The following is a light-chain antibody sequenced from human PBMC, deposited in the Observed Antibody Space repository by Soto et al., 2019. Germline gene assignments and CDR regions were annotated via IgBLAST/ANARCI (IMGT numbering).Light chain of an antibody. CDR1: SSNIGAGYD. CDR3: QSYDSSLTV. CDR2: GNS. Sequence: QSVLTQLPSGSGAPGRRVTISCTGSSSNIGAGYDVHWYQQLPGTAPKLLIYGNSNRPSGVPDRFSGSKSGTSASLAITGLQAEDEADYYCQSYDSSLTVFGTGTKVPVL. V-gene: IGLV1-40*01. J-gene: IGLJ1*01.